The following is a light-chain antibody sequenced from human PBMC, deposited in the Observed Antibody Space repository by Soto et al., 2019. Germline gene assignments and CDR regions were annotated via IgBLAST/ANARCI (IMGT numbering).Light chain of an antibody. Sequence: EFVLTQSPCTLSLSPGERATLSCRASQSLTNRFMAWYKQKPGQAPRLFSYDTSSGASGIPDRSSGSGSGTEFTLTISRLETEDFEVFYCQQYGTSEIIFGQGTRLEIK. J-gene: IGKJ5*01. CDR3: QQYGTSEII. V-gene: IGKV3-20*01. CDR2: DTS. CDR1: QSLTNRF.